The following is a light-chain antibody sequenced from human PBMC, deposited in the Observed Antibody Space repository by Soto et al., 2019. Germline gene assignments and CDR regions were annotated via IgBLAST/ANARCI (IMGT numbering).Light chain of an antibody. J-gene: IGKJ2*01. CDR1: QGISNY. CDR3: QKYNRAPYT. CDR2: AAS. Sequence: DIQMTQSPSSLSASVGDRVTITCRASQGISNYLAWYQQKPGKVPKLLIYAASTLQSGVPSRFSGSGSGTDFTLIISSLQHADVSTYYCQKYNRAPYTFGQGTKLENK. V-gene: IGKV1-27*01.